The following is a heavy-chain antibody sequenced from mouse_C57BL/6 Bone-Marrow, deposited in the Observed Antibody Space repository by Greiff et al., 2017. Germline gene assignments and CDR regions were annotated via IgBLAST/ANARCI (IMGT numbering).Heavy chain of an antibody. V-gene: IGHV1-42*01. CDR3: ARSSLSPYAMDY. Sequence: VQLQQSGPELVKPGASVKISCKASGYSFTGYYMNWVKQSPEKSLEWIGEINPSTGGTTYNQKFKAKATLTVDKSSSTAYMQLKSLTSEDSAVYYCARSSLSPYAMDYWGQGTSVTVSS. CDR1: GYSFTGYY. CDR2: INPSTGGT. J-gene: IGHJ4*01.